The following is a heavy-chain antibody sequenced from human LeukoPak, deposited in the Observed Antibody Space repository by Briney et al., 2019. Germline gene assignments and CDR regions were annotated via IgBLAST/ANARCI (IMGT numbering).Heavy chain of an antibody. CDR2: IYISGST. J-gene: IGHJ4*02. Sequence: SETLSLTCTVSGGSISSYYWSWIRQPAGKGLEWIGRIYISGSTNYNPSLKSRVTISVDTSKNQFSLKLSSVTAADTAVYYCARSSQNFYWGDSSGYYFDYWGQGTLVTVSS. CDR3: ARSSQNFYWGDSSGYYFDY. CDR1: GGSISSYY. V-gene: IGHV4-4*07. D-gene: IGHD3-22*01.